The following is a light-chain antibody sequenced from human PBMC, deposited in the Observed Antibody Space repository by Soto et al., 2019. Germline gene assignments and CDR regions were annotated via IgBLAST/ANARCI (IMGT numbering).Light chain of an antibody. CDR3: RSYAGSSNVV. Sequence: QSALTQPPSASGSPGQSVAISCTGTSSDVGGYNYVSWFQQHPGKAPKLMISEVSKRPSGVPDRFSGSNSGNTASLTVSGLQAEDEDDYYCRSYAGSSNVVFGGGTKLTVL. V-gene: IGLV2-8*01. J-gene: IGLJ3*02. CDR2: EVS. CDR1: SSDVGGYNY.